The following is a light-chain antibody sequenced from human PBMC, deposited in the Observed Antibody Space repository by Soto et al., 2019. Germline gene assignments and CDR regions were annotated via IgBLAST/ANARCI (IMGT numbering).Light chain of an antibody. V-gene: IGKV3-20*01. CDR2: GAS. Sequence: DIVLTQSPGTLSLSPGERATLSCRASQTVSSSYLAWYQQKPGQAPRLLIYGASTSAAGIPDRFSGSGSGTDFTLTISRLEPEDFAVYYCQQYGDSPLTFGQGTNVEI. CDR3: QQYGDSPLT. J-gene: IGKJ1*01. CDR1: QTVSSSY.